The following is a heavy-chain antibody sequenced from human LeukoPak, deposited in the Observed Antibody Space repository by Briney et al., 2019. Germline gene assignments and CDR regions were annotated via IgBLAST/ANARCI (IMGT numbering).Heavy chain of an antibody. CDR2: IKSKTDGGTT. CDR3: AKDHPDWGSSFDS. CDR1: GFTFSNAW. J-gene: IGHJ4*02. V-gene: IGHV3-15*01. Sequence: PGGSLRLSCAASGFTFSNAWMSWVRQAPGKGLEWVGRIKSKTDGGTTDYAAPVKGRFTISRDDSKNTLYLQMNSLRVGDTAVYYCAKDHPDWGSSFDSWGQGTLVTVSS. D-gene: IGHD7-27*01.